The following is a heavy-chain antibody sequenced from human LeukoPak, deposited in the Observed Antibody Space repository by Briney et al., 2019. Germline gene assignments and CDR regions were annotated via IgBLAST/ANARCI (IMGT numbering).Heavy chain of an antibody. D-gene: IGHD3-3*01. Sequence: GGSLRLSCVASGFTFSSYGMHWVRQAPGKGLEWVAVISYDGSNKYYADSVKGRFTISRDNSMNTLYLQMNSLRAEDTAVYYCAKDLRVYYDFWSGYYDGYYYGMDVWGQGTTVTVSS. V-gene: IGHV3-30*18. CDR1: GFTFSSYG. CDR3: AKDLRVYYDFWSGYYDGYYYGMDV. CDR2: ISYDGSNK. J-gene: IGHJ6*02.